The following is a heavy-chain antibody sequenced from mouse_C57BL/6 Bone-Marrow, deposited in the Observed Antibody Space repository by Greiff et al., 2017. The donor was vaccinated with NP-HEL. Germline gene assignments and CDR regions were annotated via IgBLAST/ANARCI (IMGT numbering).Heavy chain of an antibody. V-gene: IGHV1-81*01. CDR1: GYTFTSYG. CDR3: ARSGGLRRGNY. CDR2: IYPRSGNT. D-gene: IGHD2-2*01. Sequence: VQLQQSGAELARPGASVKLSCKASGYTFTSYGISWVKQRTGQGLEWIGEIYPRSGNTYYNEKFKGKATLTADKSSSTAYMELRSLTSEDSAVYFCARSGGLRRGNYWGQGTTLIVSS. J-gene: IGHJ2*01.